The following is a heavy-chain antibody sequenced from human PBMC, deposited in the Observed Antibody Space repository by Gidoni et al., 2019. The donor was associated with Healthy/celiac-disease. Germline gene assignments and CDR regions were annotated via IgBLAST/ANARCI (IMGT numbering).Heavy chain of an antibody. D-gene: IGHD4-17*01. Sequence: QVQLQESGPGLVKPSETLSLTCAVSGYSISSGYYWGWIRQPPGKGLEWIGSIYHSGSTYYNPSLKSRVTISVDTSKNQFSLKLSSVTAADTAVYYCARDGDYGDYALAFDYWGQGTLVTVSS. CDR2: IYHSGST. J-gene: IGHJ4*02. CDR1: GYSISSGYY. CDR3: ARDGDYGDYALAFDY. V-gene: IGHV4-38-2*02.